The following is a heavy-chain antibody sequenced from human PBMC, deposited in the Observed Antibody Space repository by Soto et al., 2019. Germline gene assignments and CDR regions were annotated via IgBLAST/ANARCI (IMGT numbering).Heavy chain of an antibody. CDR1: GYTFTSYG. CDR3: ASDVGYGLIDG. CDR2: INAYNGNT. V-gene: IGHV1-18*01. J-gene: IGHJ4*02. Sequence: QVQLVQSGGEVKKPGASVKVSCKASGYTFTSYGISWLRQAPGQGLEWMGCINAYNGNTNYAHKVQGRVTLTTDTSKSTDYMELRSLRSDAPAVYSCASDVGYGLIDGWGQGTLVTVSS. D-gene: IGHD5-18*01.